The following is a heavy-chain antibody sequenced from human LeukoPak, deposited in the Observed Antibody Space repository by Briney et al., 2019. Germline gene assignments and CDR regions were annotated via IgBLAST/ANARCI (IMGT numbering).Heavy chain of an antibody. V-gene: IGHV3-30*04. J-gene: IGHJ6*04. CDR2: ISYDGSYT. CDR3: ARALDV. CDR1: GLSFNTYA. Sequence: PGRSLRLSCVDSGLSFNTYAMHWVRQAPGKGLEWVAAISYDGSYTYYRDSVRGRFTISRDNSKNTMYLQMNSLRAEDTAIYYCARALDVWGKGTTVTVSS.